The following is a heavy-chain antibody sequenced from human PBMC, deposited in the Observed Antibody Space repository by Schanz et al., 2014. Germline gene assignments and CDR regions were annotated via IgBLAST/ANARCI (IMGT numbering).Heavy chain of an antibody. CDR3: AREDRYYHGLDV. CDR1: GGSISRGFYS. J-gene: IGHJ6*02. CDR2: IYYSGST. Sequence: QLQLQESGSGLVKPSQTLSLTCAVSGGSISRGFYSWNWIRQPPGRGLEWIGCIYYSGSTYYNPSLKTRVTISIDRSKDQFSLSLNSGTAADTAVYYCAREDRYYHGLDVWGQGTTVTVS. V-gene: IGHV4-30-2*01.